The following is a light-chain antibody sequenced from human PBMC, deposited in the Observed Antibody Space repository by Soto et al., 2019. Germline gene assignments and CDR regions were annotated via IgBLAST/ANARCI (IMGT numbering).Light chain of an antibody. CDR1: TSNIGSNA. CDR3: AAWDGSLSAVL. Sequence: QSVMTQPPSASGTPGQRVTISCSGSTSNIGSNAVNWYQHIPGTAPKLLSFRNSQRPTGVPDRFSGSKSGTSASLAISGLQSEDEADYYCAAWDGSLSAVLFGGGTKLTVL. CDR2: RNS. V-gene: IGLV1-44*01. J-gene: IGLJ2*01.